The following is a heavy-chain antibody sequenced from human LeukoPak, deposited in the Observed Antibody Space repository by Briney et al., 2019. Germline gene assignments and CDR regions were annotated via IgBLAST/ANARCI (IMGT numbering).Heavy chain of an antibody. CDR2: VSDDGNTQ. J-gene: IGHJ6*03. Sequence: GGSLRLSCAASGFTFSSNDIHWVRQAPGKGLQWVAGVSDDGNTQYHEDSVKGRFTISRDNSKNAVFLQMTGLRAEDTAVYYCAKDYWAGSYYYYMDVWGKGTTVTVSS. D-gene: IGHD2-15*01. CDR1: GFTFSSND. CDR3: AKDYWAGSYYYYMDV. V-gene: IGHV3-30*18.